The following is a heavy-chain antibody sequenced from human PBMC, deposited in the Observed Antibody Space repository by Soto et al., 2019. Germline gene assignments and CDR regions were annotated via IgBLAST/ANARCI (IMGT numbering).Heavy chain of an antibody. CDR3: ARDAVVVAATRFRPIGFDP. D-gene: IGHD2-15*01. J-gene: IGHJ5*02. V-gene: IGHV1-69*04. CDR2: IIPILGIA. Sequence: ASVKVSCKASGGTFSSYTISWVRQAPGQGLEWMGRIIPILGIANYAQKFQGRVTITADKSTSTAYMELSSLRSEDTAVYYCARDAVVVAATRFRPIGFDPWGQGTLVTVSS. CDR1: GGTFSSYT.